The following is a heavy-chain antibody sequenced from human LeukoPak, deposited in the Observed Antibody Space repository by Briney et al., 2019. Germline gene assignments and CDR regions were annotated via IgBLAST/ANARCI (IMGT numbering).Heavy chain of an antibody. J-gene: IGHJ4*02. D-gene: IGHD2-2*02. CDR2: ISSIGST. V-gene: IGHV4-59*11. CDR3: ARAPAIPAAIFPAYNFFDY. Sequence: SETLSLTCSVSDDSFSTHYWTWIRQPPGKGLEWMGYISSIGSTNYNPSLKSRVTISVDTSKKQFSLKLSSVTAADTAVYYCARAPAIPAAIFPAYNFFDYWGQGTLVTVSS. CDR1: DDSFSTHY.